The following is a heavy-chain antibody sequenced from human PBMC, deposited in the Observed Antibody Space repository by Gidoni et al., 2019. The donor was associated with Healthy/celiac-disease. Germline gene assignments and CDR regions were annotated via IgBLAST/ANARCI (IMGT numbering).Heavy chain of an antibody. Sequence: QVQLQESGPGLVKPSETLSLTCTVSGGSISSYYWSWIRQPPGKGLEWIGYIYYSGSTNYNPSLKSRVTISVDTSKNQFSLKLSSVTAADTAVYYCARGLYGDYGTLFDYWGQGTLVTVSS. J-gene: IGHJ4*02. CDR1: GGSISSYY. CDR3: ARGLYGDYGTLFDY. D-gene: IGHD4-17*01. CDR2: IYYSGST. V-gene: IGHV4-59*01.